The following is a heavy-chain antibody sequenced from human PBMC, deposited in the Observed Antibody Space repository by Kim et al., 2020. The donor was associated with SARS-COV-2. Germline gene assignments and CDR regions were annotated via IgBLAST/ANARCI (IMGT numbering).Heavy chain of an antibody. V-gene: IGHV3-53*01. Sequence: YYADSGKGRFTISRDNSKSTLYLQMNSLRAEDTAMYYCASTYDYGDYTLGYWGQGTLVTVSS. J-gene: IGHJ4*02. CDR3: ASTYDYGDYTLGY. D-gene: IGHD4-17*01.